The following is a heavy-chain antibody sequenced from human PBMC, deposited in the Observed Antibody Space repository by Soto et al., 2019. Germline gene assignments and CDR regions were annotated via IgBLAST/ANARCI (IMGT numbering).Heavy chain of an antibody. CDR2: INAGNGNT. CDR1: GYTFTSYA. V-gene: IGHV1-3*01. J-gene: IGHJ4*02. CDR3: ARGLGLYYFDY. D-gene: IGHD1-26*01. Sequence: ASVKVSCKASGYTFTSYAMHWVRQAPGQRLEWMGWINAGNGNTKYSQKFQGRVTITRGTSASTAYMELSSLRSEDTAVYYCARGLGLYYFDYWGQGTLVTVSS.